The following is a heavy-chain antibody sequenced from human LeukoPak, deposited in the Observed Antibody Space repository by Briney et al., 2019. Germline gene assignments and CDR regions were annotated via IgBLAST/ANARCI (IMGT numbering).Heavy chain of an antibody. CDR2: INHRGRT. V-gene: IGHV4-34*01. J-gene: IGHJ6*02. D-gene: IGHD2-15*01. CDR1: GGCFRGFY. Sequence: PSETLSLTLAVYGGCFRGFYWSWIRPPPGEGPGWVGGINHRGRTHYNPSLKSRVTISVDTSKNQFSLKLSSVAAADTAVYYCARVSGCSGGSCYWAMPPYYYGMDVWGQGTTVTVSS. CDR3: ARVSGCSGGSCYWAMPPYYYGMDV.